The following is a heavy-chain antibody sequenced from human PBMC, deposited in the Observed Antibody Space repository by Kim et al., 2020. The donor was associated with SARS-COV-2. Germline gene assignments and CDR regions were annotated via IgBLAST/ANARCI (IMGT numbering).Heavy chain of an antibody. CDR3: ARAIVVVPAAPGDAFDI. J-gene: IGHJ3*02. CDR1: GGSISSGGYS. D-gene: IGHD2-2*01. V-gene: IGHV4-30-2*01. Sequence: SETLSLTCAVSGGSISSGGYSWSWIRQPPGKGLEWIGYIYHSGSTYYNPSLKSRVTISVDRSKNQFSLKLSSVTAADTAVYYCARAIVVVPAAPGDAFDIWGQGTMVTVSS. CDR2: IYHSGST.